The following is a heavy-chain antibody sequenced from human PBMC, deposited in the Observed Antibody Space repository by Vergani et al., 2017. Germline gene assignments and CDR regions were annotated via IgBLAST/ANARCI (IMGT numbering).Heavy chain of an antibody. J-gene: IGHJ3*02. CDR2: IYYSGST. CDR1: GGSISSYY. V-gene: IGHV4-59*01. D-gene: IGHD5-12*01. Sequence: QVQLQESGQGLVKPSETLSLTCTVSGGSISSYYWSWIRQPPGKGLEWIGYIYYSGSTNYNPSLKSRVTISVDTSKNQFYLKLSSVTAADTAVYYCARESGLRGRGYDAFDIWGRGTMVTVSS. CDR3: ARESGLRGRGYDAFDI.